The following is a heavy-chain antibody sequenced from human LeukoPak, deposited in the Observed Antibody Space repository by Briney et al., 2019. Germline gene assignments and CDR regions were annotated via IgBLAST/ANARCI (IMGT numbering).Heavy chain of an antibody. V-gene: IGHV1-69*05. CDR2: VIPILGTT. CDR3: ARDDGSATMGFDS. CDR1: GTTFSRSA. J-gene: IGHJ4*02. Sequence: SVKVSCKASGTTFSRSAISWVRQAPGQGLEWMGGVIPILGTTNYAQKFRDRVSITTDESTSAAYMEVTSLRSVDTAVYYRARDDGSATMGFDSWGQGTLVSVSS. D-gene: IGHD1-26*01.